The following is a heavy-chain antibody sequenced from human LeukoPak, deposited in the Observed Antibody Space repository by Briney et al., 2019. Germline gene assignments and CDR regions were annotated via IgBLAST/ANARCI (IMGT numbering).Heavy chain of an antibody. CDR2: IIPIFGTA. J-gene: IGHJ4*02. D-gene: IGHD3-22*01. CDR3: ARDPWGSGYYPSY. CDR1: GGTFSSYA. Sequence: SVKVSCKASGGTFSSYAISWVRQAPGQGLEWMGGIIPIFGTANYAQKFQGRVTMTRDTSTSTVYMELSSLRSEDTAVYYCARDPWGSGYYPSYWGQGTLVTVSS. V-gene: IGHV1-69*05.